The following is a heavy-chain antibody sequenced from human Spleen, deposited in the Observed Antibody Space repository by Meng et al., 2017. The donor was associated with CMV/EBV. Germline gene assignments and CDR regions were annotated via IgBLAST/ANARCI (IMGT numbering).Heavy chain of an antibody. J-gene: IGHJ4*02. CDR1: GGSISSGGYY. V-gene: IGHV4-31*03. Sequence: TVSGGSISSGGYYWSWIRQHPGRGLEWIGYIYYSGSTYYNPSLKSRVTISVDTSKNQFSLKLSSVTAADTAVYYCARDWGGNGFDYWGQGTLVTVSS. CDR2: IYYSGST. D-gene: IGHD4-23*01. CDR3: ARDWGGNGFDY.